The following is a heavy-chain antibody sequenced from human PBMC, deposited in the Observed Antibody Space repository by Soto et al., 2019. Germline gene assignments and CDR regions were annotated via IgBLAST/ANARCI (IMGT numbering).Heavy chain of an antibody. CDR2: SYSGGGT. D-gene: IGHD4-17*01. V-gene: IGHV3-66*01. CDR1: LFIVSDNY. Sequence: EVRLVQSGGGLVQPGGSLRLSCAASLFIVSDNYMSWVRQAPGKGLEWVSLSYSGGGTDYAESVKGRLTISRDNSKNTLYLQMNSLKAEDTGLYYCATRMTTAPYWGQGTVVTVSS. CDR3: ATRMTTAPY. J-gene: IGHJ4*02.